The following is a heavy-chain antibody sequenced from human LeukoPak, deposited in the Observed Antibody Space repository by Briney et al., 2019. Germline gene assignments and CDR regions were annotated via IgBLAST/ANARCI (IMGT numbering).Heavy chain of an antibody. CDR2: IIPIFGTA. V-gene: IGHV1-69*01. CDR3: ARDSDDFWSGYYTPQFDY. CDR1: GGTFSSYA. J-gene: IGHJ4*02. Sequence: SVKVSCKASGGTFSSYAISWVRQAPGQGLEWMGGIIPIFGTANYAQKLQGRVTITADESTSTAYMELSSLRSEDTAVYYCARDSDDFWSGYYTPQFDYWGQGTLVTVSS. D-gene: IGHD3-3*01.